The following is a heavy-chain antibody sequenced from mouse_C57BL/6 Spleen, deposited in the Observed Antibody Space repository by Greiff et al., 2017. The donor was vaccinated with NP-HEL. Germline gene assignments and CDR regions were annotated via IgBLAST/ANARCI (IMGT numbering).Heavy chain of an antibody. D-gene: IGHD1-1*01. CDR2: IRLKSDNYAT. Sequence: EVKVEESGGGLVQPGGSMKLSCVASGFTFSNYWMNWVRQSPEKGLEWVAQIRLKSDNYATHYAESVKGRFTISRDDSKSSVYLQMNNLRAEDTGIYYCTRYYGSSYGYWGKGTTLTVSS. CDR3: TRYYGSSYGY. V-gene: IGHV6-3*01. CDR1: GFTFSNYW. J-gene: IGHJ2*01.